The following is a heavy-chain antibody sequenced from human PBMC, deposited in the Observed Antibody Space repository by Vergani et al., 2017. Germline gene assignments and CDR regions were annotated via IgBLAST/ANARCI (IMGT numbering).Heavy chain of an antibody. CDR2: INPSGGST. CDR1: GYNLTNYN. V-gene: IGHV1-46*03. Sequence: QVQLVQSGAEVKKPGASVKVSCKASGYNLTNYNIIWVRQAPGQGLEWMGIINPSGGSTTYAQQFQGRLTMTRDTSTSTVYMDLSNLRSEDTAVYYCARPHGDILPPDPRRLDYWGQGTLVTVSS. CDR3: ARPHGDILPPDPRRLDY. J-gene: IGHJ4*02.